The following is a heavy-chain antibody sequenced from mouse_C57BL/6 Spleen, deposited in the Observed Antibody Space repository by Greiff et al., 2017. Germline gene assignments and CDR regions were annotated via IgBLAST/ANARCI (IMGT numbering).Heavy chain of an antibody. J-gene: IGHJ4*01. Sequence: EVMLVESGGGLVKPGGSLKLSCAASGFTFSDYGMHWVRQAPEKGLEWVAYISSGSSTIYYADTVKGRFTISRDNAKNTLFPQMTSLRSEDTAMYYCASHYYGSSYDYYAMDYWGQGTSVTVSS. D-gene: IGHD1-1*01. CDR2: ISSGSSTI. CDR3: ASHYYGSSYDYYAMDY. CDR1: GFTFSDYG. V-gene: IGHV5-17*01.